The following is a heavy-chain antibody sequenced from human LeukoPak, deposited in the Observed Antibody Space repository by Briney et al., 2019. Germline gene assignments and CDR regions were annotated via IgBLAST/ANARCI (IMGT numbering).Heavy chain of an antibody. J-gene: IGHJ4*02. CDR2: ISYHGRDQ. V-gene: IGHV3-30*04. Sequence: PGGSRRLPCAASGFIFSTYAMHWAGRAPGKGLEWVVVISYHGRDQYYADSVRGRFTISRDNSKSTLSLQMNSLRAEDTAVYYCARQDCSSGSCYNDYWGQGTLVTVSS. D-gene: IGHD2-2*02. CDR1: GFIFSTYA. CDR3: ARQDCSSGSCYNDY.